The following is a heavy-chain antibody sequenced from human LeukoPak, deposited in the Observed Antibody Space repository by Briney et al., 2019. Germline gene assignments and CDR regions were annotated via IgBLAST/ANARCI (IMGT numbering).Heavy chain of an antibody. J-gene: IGHJ3*02. D-gene: IGHD6-19*01. CDR2: TYYRSRWLN. Sequence: SQTLSLTVAISGDSVSSNTATWNWIRQSPSRGLEWLGRTYYRSRWLNDYAVSVKSRITVNPDTSKNQFSLRLNSVTPEDTAVYYCARDPAYSTGWTKNAFDMWGQGTMVTVSS. V-gene: IGHV6-1*01. CDR3: ARDPAYSTGWTKNAFDM. CDR1: GDSVSSNTAT.